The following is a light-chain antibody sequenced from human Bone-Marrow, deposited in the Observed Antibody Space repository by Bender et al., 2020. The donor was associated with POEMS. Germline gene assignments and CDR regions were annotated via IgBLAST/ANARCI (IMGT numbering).Light chain of an antibody. CDR2: GNK. J-gene: IGLJ3*02. Sequence: QSVLTQPPSVSGAPGQRVTMSCTGNTSNIGAGYDVHWYQQLPGVAPKLLIYGNKNRPSGVPDRFSGSQSGTSASLAITGLQSEDEAAYFCQSYDSDLNGWVFGGGTKLTVL. V-gene: IGLV1-40*01. CDR1: TSNIGAGYD. CDR3: QSYDSDLNGWV.